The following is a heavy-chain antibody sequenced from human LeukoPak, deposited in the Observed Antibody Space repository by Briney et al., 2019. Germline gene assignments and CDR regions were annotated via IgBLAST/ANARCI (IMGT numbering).Heavy chain of an antibody. Sequence: GESLKISCRSSGYSFTTYWIGWGRQMPGKGLEWMGIIYPDDSDTRYSPSFQGQVTMSADKSINTAYLQWSSLKASDTAMYYCARRQGCSSTSCPPDSWGQGTLVTVSS. J-gene: IGHJ4*02. V-gene: IGHV5-51*01. CDR3: ARRQGCSSTSCPPDS. CDR1: GYSFTTYW. CDR2: IYPDDSDT. D-gene: IGHD2-2*01.